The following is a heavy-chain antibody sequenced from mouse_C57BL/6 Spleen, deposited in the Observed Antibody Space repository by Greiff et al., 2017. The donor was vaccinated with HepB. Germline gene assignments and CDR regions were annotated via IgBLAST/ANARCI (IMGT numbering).Heavy chain of an antibody. Sequence: VKLQESGAELVKPGASVKISCKASGYAFSSYWMNWVKQRPGKGLEWIGQIYPGDGDTNYNGKFKGKATLTADKSSSTAYMQLSSLTSEDSAVYFCARSAYYDYDGRTMDYWGQGTSVTVSS. V-gene: IGHV1-80*01. CDR2: IYPGDGDT. J-gene: IGHJ4*01. CDR1: GYAFSSYW. D-gene: IGHD2-4*01. CDR3: ARSAYYDYDGRTMDY.